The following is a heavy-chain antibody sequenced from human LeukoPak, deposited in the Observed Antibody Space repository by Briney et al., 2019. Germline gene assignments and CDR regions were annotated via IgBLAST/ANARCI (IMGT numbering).Heavy chain of an antibody. J-gene: IGHJ4*02. CDR3: AKVVVAAAVDY. V-gene: IGHV3-23*01. CDR1: GFTFSSYA. CDR2: ISGGGGST. D-gene: IGHD6-13*01. Sequence: GGSLRLSCAASGFTFSSYAMSWVRHAPGKGLEWVSGISGGGGSTHYADSVKGRFTISRDNSKNTLYLQMNSLRAEDTAVYYCAKVVVAAAVDYWGQGTLVTVSS.